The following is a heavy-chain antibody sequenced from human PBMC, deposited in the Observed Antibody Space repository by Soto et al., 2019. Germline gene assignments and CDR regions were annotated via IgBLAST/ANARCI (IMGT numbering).Heavy chain of an antibody. CDR3: ARPTGTNYYWKYYFDY. CDR2: IDSTSSII. D-gene: IGHD1-1*01. Sequence: PGGSLRLSCTTSGFTFSIYSMNWVRQAPGKGLQWVSYIDSTSSIIYYADYVRGRFTISRDNAKNSLFLQMNSLRDEDTAVYYCARPTGTNYYWKYYFDYWGPGSLVTVSS. J-gene: IGHJ4*02. V-gene: IGHV3-48*02. CDR1: GFTFSIYS.